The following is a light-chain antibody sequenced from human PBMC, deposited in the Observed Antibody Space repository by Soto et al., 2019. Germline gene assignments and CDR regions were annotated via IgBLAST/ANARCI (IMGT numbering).Light chain of an antibody. CDR3: QQSYITQYS. CDR2: HAS. J-gene: IGKJ2*03. V-gene: IGKV1-39*01. Sequence: IQMTQSPSSLSASVGDRVTITCRASQSVNTNLHWYQHRTGKAPNVLISHASSLQSGVPSSFSGSASGTDFTLTISSLQREDFATYYCQQSYITQYSFGQGTTLEI. CDR1: QSVNTN.